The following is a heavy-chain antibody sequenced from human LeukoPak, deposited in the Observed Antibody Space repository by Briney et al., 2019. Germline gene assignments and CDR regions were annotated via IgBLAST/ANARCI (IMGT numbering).Heavy chain of an antibody. V-gene: IGHV4-4*07. Sequence: SETLSLTCTVSGGSISSYYWSWIRQPAGKGLEWIGRIYTSGSTNYNPSLKSRVTMSVDTSKNQFSLKLSSVTAADTAVYYCAREVETSSGWFEYYYYMDVWGKGTTVTVSS. D-gene: IGHD6-19*01. J-gene: IGHJ6*03. CDR2: IYTSGST. CDR3: AREVETSSGWFEYYYYMDV. CDR1: GGSISSYY.